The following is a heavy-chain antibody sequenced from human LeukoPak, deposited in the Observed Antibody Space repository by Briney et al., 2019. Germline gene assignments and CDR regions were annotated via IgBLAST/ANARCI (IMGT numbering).Heavy chain of an antibody. J-gene: IGHJ5*02. CDR3: ALCKTGPGAMIRYGNWFDP. CDR1: GYTFTSYG. D-gene: IGHD2-2*01. Sequence: GASVKVSCKASGYTFTSYGISWVRQAPGQGLEWMGWISAYNGNTNYAQKPQGRVTMTTDTSTSTAYMELRSLRSDDTAVYYCALCKTGPGAMIRYGNWFDPWGQGTLVTVSS. V-gene: IGHV1-18*01. CDR2: ISAYNGNT.